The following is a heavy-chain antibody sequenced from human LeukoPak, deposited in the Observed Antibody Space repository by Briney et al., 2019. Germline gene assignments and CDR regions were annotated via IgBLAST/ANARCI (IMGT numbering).Heavy chain of an antibody. CDR1: GGTFSSYA. Sequence: GASVKVSCKASGGTFSSYAISWVRQAPGQGLEWMGGIIPIFGTANYAQKFQGRVTITADESTSTAYMELSSLRSEDTAVYYCARAYRPSIAAAGPFDYWGQGTLVTVSS. V-gene: IGHV1-69*13. CDR2: IIPIFGTA. D-gene: IGHD6-13*01. J-gene: IGHJ4*02. CDR3: ARAYRPSIAAAGPFDY.